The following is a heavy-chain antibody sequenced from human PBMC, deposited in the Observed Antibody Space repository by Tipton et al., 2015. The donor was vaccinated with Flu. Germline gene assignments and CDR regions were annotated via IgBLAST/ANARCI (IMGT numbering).Heavy chain of an antibody. V-gene: IGHV4-38-2*01. CDR3: ARSTYYYGSGSSDY. CDR1: GDAIRSDYL. J-gene: IGHJ4*02. CDR2: VFRSGSG. D-gene: IGHD3-10*01. Sequence: TLSLTCSVSGDAIRSDYLWGWIRQPPGRGLEWIGNVFRSGSGYLNPSLKSRVAISIDTSRKQFSLRVFSVTAADTAVYYCARSTYYYGSGSSDYWGQGTLVTVSS.